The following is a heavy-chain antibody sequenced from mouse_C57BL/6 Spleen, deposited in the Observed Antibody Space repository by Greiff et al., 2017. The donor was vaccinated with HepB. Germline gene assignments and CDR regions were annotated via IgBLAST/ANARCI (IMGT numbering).Heavy chain of an antibody. CDR3: ARGGTLAWFAY. D-gene: IGHD1-1*02. CDR2: IHPNSGST. J-gene: IGHJ3*01. CDR1: GYTFTSYW. V-gene: IGHV1-64*01. Sequence: QVHVKQSGAELVKPGASVKLSCKASGYTFTSYWMHWVKQRPGQGLEWIGMIHPNSGSTNYNEKFKSKATLTVDKSSSTAYMQLSSLTSEDSAVYYCARGGTLAWFAYWGQGTLVTVSA.